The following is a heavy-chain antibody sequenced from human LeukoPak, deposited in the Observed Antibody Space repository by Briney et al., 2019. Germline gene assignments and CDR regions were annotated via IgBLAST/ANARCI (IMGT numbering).Heavy chain of an antibody. V-gene: IGHV3-30*18. D-gene: IGHD2-8*01. CDR1: GFTFSDFG. J-gene: IGHJ6*02. CDR2: ISYDGNPK. CDR3: AKVRGLYGRGFYAMDV. Sequence: GGSLRLSCTASGFTFSDFGIHWVRQAPGKGLDWVAGISYDGNPKYYADSVRGRFIISRDNSNNTLYLQLNSLRPDDTAVYYCAKVRGLYGRGFYAMDVWGQRTTVTVAS.